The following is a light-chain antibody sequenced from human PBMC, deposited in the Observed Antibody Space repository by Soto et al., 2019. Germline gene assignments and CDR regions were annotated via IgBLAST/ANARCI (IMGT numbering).Light chain of an antibody. Sequence: QSVLTQPASVSGSPGQSITISCTGTSSDIGVYNYVSWYQQLPGTAPKLLIYSNNQRPSGVPDRFSGSKSGTSASLAISGLQSEDEADYYCAAWDDSLNGWVFGGGTKVTVL. CDR3: AAWDDSLNGWV. CDR2: SNN. V-gene: IGLV1-44*01. CDR1: SSDIGVYNY. J-gene: IGLJ3*02.